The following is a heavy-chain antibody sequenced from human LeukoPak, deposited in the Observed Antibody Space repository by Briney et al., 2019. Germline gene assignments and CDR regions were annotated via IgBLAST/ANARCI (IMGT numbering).Heavy chain of an antibody. CDR3: ARGAVVVAADALDY. CDR1: GGSISSSNW. J-gene: IGHJ4*02. V-gene: IGHV4-4*02. CDR2: IYHSGST. D-gene: IGHD2-15*01. Sequence: SETLSLTCAVSGGSISSSNWWSWVRQPPGKGLEWIGEIYHSGSTSYNPSLKSRVTISVDKSKNQLSLKLSSVTAADTAVYYCARGAVVVAADALDYWGQGTLVTVSS.